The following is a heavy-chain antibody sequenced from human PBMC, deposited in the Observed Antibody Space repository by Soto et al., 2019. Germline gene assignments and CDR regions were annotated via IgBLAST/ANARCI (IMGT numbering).Heavy chain of an antibody. V-gene: IGHV4-61*08. Sequence: PSETLSLTCTVSGVSISSGDYYWSWIRQTPGKGLEGIGYIYYSGSTNYNPSLKSRVTISVDTSNNQFSLKLSSVTAADTAVYYCARHITMVRGVIIYYYGMDVWGQGTTVTVSS. J-gene: IGHJ6*02. CDR3: ARHITMVRGVIIYYYGMDV. D-gene: IGHD3-10*01. CDR2: IYYSGST. CDR1: GVSISSGDYY.